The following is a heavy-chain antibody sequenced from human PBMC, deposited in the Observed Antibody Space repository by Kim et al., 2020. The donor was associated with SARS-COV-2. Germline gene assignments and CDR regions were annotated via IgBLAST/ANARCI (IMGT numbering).Heavy chain of an antibody. D-gene: IGHD3-10*01. V-gene: IGHV3-9*01. CDR3: AKAKYYYGSGSYSYSGFFDY. J-gene: IGHJ4*02. Sequence: RFTISRDNAKNSLYLQMNSLRAEDTALYYCAKAKYYYGSGSYSYSGFFDYWGQGTLVTVSS.